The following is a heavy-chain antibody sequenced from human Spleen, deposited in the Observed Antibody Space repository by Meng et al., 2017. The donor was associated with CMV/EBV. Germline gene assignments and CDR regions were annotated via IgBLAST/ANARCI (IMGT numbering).Heavy chain of an antibody. CDR3: ARDRVHYGDYGDWFDP. J-gene: IGHJ5*02. CDR2: IIPIFGTA. Sequence: SVKVSCKASGYTFTAYSLHWVRQAPGQGLEWMGGIIPIFGTANYAQKFQGRVTITADKSTSTAYMELSSLRSEDTAVYYCARDRVHYGDYGDWFDPWGQGTLVTVSS. D-gene: IGHD4-17*01. V-gene: IGHV1-69*06. CDR1: GYTFTAYS.